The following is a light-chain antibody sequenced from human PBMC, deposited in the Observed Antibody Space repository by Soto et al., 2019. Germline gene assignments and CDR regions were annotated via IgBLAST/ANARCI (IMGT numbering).Light chain of an antibody. Sequence: DIQMTQSPSSLSASVGDRVTITCRASQSISSYLNWYQQTPGKAPKRLIYAASSLQTGVPSRFSGSGYGTDFTLTSSSLLPEDFATYYCQQSYRTPPWTFGQGTKVEIK. CDR3: QQSYRTPPWT. CDR1: QSISSY. CDR2: AAS. V-gene: IGKV1-39*01. J-gene: IGKJ1*01.